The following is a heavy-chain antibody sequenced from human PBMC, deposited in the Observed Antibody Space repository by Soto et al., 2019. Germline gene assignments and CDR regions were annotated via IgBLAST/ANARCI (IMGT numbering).Heavy chain of an antibody. CDR2: ISAYNGNT. Sequence: ASVKVSCKASGYTFTSYGISWVRQAPGQGLEWMGWISAYNGNTNYAQKLQGRVTMTTDTSTSTAYMELRSLRSDDTAVYYCARARGSKVVVAAHDALDIWGQGTMVTVSS. V-gene: IGHV1-18*01. CDR1: GYTFTSYG. D-gene: IGHD2-15*01. CDR3: ARARGSKVVVAAHDALDI. J-gene: IGHJ3*02.